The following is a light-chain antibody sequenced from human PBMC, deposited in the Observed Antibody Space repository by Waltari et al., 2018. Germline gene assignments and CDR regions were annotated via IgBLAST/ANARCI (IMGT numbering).Light chain of an antibody. Sequence: DIVLTQSPGTLSLSPGERATLSCRASQSVSRTLAWYQQKPGQAPSLLIYAASTRATGIPDRFSGSGSGTDFRLTISRLEPEDFAVYYCQHYVRLPVTFGQGTKVEIK. CDR2: AAS. J-gene: IGKJ1*01. CDR3: QHYVRLPVT. CDR1: QSVSRT. V-gene: IGKV3-20*01.